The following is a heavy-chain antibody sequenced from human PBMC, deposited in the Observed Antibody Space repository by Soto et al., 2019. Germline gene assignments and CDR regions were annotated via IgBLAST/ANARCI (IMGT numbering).Heavy chain of an antibody. J-gene: IGHJ3*02. Sequence: QVQLQESGPGLVKPSQTLSLTCTVSGGSISSGGYYWSWIRQHPGKGLEWIGYIYYSGSTYYNPXLNSRVTISVXXSXNXXSLKLSSVTAADTAVYYCAREEGFITIEGGNAFDIWGQGTMVTVSS. V-gene: IGHV4-31*03. CDR3: AREEGFITIEGGNAFDI. D-gene: IGHD3-9*01. CDR2: IYYSGST. CDR1: GGSISSGGYY.